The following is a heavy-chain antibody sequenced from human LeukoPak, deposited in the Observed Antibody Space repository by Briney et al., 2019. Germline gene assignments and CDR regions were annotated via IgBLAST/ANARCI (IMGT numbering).Heavy chain of an antibody. V-gene: IGHV5-10-1*01. CDR3: ARDLGPGEGSDY. CDR2: IDPRDSYT. Sequence: GESLKISCEGSGYTFTSYWITWVRQMPGKGLEWMGRIDPRDSYTKYSPSFRGLVTISVDKSTNTAYLQWNSLRAEDTAVYYCARDLGPGEGSDYWGQGTLVIVSS. D-gene: IGHD7-27*01. CDR1: GYTFTSYW. J-gene: IGHJ4*02.